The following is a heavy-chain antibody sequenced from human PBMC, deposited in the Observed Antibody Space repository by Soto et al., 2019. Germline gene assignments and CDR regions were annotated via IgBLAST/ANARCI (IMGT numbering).Heavy chain of an antibody. CDR3: ARSPPIAALDYYYYYGMDV. CDR2: IIPIFGTA. J-gene: IGHJ6*02. D-gene: IGHD6-13*01. V-gene: IGHV1-69*06. Sequence: ASVKVSCKASGGTFSSYAISWVRQAPGQGLEWMGGIIPIFGTANYAQKFQGRVTITADKSTSTAYMELSSLRSEDTAVYYCARSPPIAALDYYYYYGMDVWGQGTTVTVSS. CDR1: GGTFSSYA.